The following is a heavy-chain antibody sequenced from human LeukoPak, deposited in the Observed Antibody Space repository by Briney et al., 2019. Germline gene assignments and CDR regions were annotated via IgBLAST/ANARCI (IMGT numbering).Heavy chain of an antibody. V-gene: IGHV3-23*01. Sequence: GGSLRLSCAASGFTFTNYAVTWVRQAPGKGLEWVSIVSGSGGTTYYADSVKGRFTISRDNSKSTLYPQMNSLRGEDTAVYYCARDVGGSLDYWGQGTLVTVSS. CDR2: VSGSGGTT. CDR3: ARDVGGSLDY. J-gene: IGHJ4*02. D-gene: IGHD1-26*01. CDR1: GFTFTNYA.